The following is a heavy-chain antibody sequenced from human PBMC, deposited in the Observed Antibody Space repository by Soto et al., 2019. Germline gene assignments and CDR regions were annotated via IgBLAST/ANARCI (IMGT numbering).Heavy chain of an antibody. D-gene: IGHD5-18*01. CDR2: IYPGDSDI. J-gene: IGHJ6*02. CDR1: GYSFTSYW. CDR3: AADTARTYYYYAMDV. V-gene: IGHV5-51*01. Sequence: PGESLKISCKGYGYSFTSYWIGWVRKTPGKGLEWMGIIYPGDSDIRYSPSFQGQVTMSVDKSIGTAYLQWSSLKASDTAIYYCAADTARTYYYYAMDVWGQGTTVTVSS.